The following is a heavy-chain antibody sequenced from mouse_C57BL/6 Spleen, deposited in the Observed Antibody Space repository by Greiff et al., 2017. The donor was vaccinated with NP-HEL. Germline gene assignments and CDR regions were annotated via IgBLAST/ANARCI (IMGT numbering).Heavy chain of an antibody. V-gene: IGHV5-9*01. CDR3: ARRIGSSSFYYAMDY. CDR2: ISGGGGNT. J-gene: IGHJ4*01. CDR1: GFTFSSYT. D-gene: IGHD1-1*01. Sequence: EVKLMESGGGLVKPGGSLKLSCAASGFTFSSYTMSWVRQTPEKRLEWVATISGGGGNTYYPDSVKGRFTISRDNAKNTLYLQMSSLRSEDTALYYCARRIGSSSFYYAMDYWGQGTSVTVSS.